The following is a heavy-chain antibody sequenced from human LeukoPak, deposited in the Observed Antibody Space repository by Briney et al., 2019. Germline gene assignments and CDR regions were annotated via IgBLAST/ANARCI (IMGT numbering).Heavy chain of an antibody. V-gene: IGHV3-53*01. Sequence: AGGSLRLSCAASGFNGRSNYISWVRQAPGQGLGWVSVIDSGCSTYYADHAQGRFTTSRDNVKKSLYLQVNSLRAEDTAVYYCARGLVTATYWGQGTLVTVSS. CDR2: IDSGCST. CDR3: ARGLVTATY. D-gene: IGHD2-21*02. CDR1: GFNGRSNY. J-gene: IGHJ4*02.